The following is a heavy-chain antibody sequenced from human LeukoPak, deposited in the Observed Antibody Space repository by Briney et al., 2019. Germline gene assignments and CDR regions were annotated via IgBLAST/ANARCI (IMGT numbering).Heavy chain of an antibody. CDR2: IRGKTYGGTA. J-gene: IGHJ4*02. CDR3: TRAHGYCSGGSCFDY. CDR1: GFTFGDYA. D-gene: IGHD2-15*01. V-gene: IGHV3-49*04. Sequence: GGSLRLSCTASGFTFGDYAMSWARQAPGEGREWVGFIRGKTYGGTAEYAASVKGRFTISRDDSKSIAYLQMNSLKTEDTAVYYCTRAHGYCSGGSCFDYWGQGTLVTVSS.